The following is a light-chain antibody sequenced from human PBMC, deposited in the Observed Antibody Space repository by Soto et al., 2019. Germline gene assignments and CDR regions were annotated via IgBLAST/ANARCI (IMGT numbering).Light chain of an antibody. CDR1: SSDVGGHNY. CDR2: EVT. J-gene: IGLJ2*01. Sequence: QSALTQPPSASGSPGQSVTISCTGTSSDVGGHNYVSWYQQRPGKAPKLIIYEVTQRPSGVSDRFSGSKSGSTATLTVSGLQAEDESDYHCSSYAGINTLVFGGGTKVTVL. V-gene: IGLV2-8*01. CDR3: SSYAGINTLV.